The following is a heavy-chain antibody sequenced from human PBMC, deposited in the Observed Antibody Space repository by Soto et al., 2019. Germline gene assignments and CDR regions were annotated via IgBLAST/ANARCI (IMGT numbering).Heavy chain of an antibody. J-gene: IGHJ4*02. Sequence: GGPLRLSCAASGFTFSSYAMSWVRQAPGKGLEWVSAISGSGGSTYYADSVKGRFTISRDNSKNTPYLQMNSLRAEDTAVYYCAKHQQLVPSYFDYWGQGTLVTVAS. D-gene: IGHD6-13*01. CDR2: ISGSGGST. V-gene: IGHV3-23*01. CDR1: GFTFSSYA. CDR3: AKHQQLVPSYFDY.